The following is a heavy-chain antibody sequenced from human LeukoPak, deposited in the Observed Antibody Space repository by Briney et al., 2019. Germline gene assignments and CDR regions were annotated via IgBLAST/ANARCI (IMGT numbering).Heavy chain of an antibody. J-gene: IGHJ4*02. Sequence: GGSLRLSCAASGFSFSSYAMNWVRQAPGKGLEFVSGISSNGGSPYYANSVKGRFTISRDNSKNTLYLQMNSLRAEDTAVYYCAREGWVNWGQGTLVTVSS. D-gene: IGHD1-26*01. V-gene: IGHV3-64*01. CDR1: GFSFSSYA. CDR2: ISSNGGSP. CDR3: AREGWVN.